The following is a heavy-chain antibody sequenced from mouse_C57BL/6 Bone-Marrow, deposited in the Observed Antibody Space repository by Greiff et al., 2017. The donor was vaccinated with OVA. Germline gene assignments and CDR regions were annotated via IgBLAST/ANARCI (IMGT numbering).Heavy chain of an antibody. Sequence: DVQLVESGGDLVKPGGSLKLSCAASGFTFSSYGMSWVRQTPDKRLEWVATISSGGSYTYYPDSVKGRFTISRDNAKNTLYLQMSSLKSEDTAMYYCARHAAQYAMDYWGQGTSVTVSS. J-gene: IGHJ4*01. CDR1: GFTFSSYG. CDR3: ARHAAQYAMDY. CDR2: ISSGGSYT. V-gene: IGHV5-6*01. D-gene: IGHD3-2*02.